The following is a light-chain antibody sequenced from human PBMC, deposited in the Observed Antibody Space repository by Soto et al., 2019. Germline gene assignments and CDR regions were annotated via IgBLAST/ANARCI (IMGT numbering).Light chain of an antibody. J-gene: IGKJ5*01. V-gene: IGKV1-9*01. CDR3: KPRNSSPTP. CDR2: TAS. CDR1: QGISSL. Sequence: DIQLTQSPSFLSASVGDRVTITCRASQGISSLLAWYQQKPGKAPKLLIHTASTLQSGVPSRFSGSGSGTEFTPKNRSLQPEDFATYYCKPRNSSPTPFGQGTRLEIK.